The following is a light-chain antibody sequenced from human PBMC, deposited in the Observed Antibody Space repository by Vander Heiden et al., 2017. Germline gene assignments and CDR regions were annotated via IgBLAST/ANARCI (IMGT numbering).Light chain of an antibody. Sequence: QSVLTQPPSGSAAPGQKLTISCSGSSSNIGNNYVSWYQQLPGTAPKLLIYDDNKRPSGIPDRFSGSKSGTSATLGITGLQTGDEADYYCGTWDSSLSAVVFGGGTKLTVL. CDR1: SSNIGNNY. J-gene: IGLJ2*01. V-gene: IGLV1-51*01. CDR2: DDN. CDR3: GTWDSSLSAVV.